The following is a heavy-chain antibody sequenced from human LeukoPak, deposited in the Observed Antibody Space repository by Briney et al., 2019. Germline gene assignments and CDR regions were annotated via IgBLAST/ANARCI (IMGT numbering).Heavy chain of an antibody. D-gene: IGHD2-2*01. CDR2: INHNGNVN. CDR1: GFTFSSYW. CDR3: VSFYETY. J-gene: IGHJ4*02. V-gene: IGHV3-7*01. Sequence: GGSLRLSCAASGFTFSSYWMNWARQAPGKGLEWVASINHNGNVNYYVDSVKGRFTISKDNAKNTVYLQMNNLRAEDAAVYYCVSFYETYWGRGTLVTVSS.